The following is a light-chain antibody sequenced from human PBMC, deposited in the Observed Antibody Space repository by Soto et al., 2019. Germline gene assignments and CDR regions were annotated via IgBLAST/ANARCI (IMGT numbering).Light chain of an antibody. CDR3: SSYAPSDVV. J-gene: IGLJ2*01. Sequence: QSALTQPPSASGSPGQSVTISCTGTPSDVGGSNSVSWYQQHPGKAPNLMIYDVNKRPSGVPDLFSGSKSGNTASLTVSGLQAADEAYYFCSSYAPSDVVFGGGTKLTVL. V-gene: IGLV2-8*01. CDR1: PSDVGGSNS. CDR2: DVN.